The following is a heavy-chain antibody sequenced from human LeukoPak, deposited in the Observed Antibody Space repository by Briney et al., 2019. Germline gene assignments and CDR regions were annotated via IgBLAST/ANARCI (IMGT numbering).Heavy chain of an antibody. CDR2: VSGSGGST. CDR1: GFTFSSYA. V-gene: IGHV3-23*01. D-gene: IGHD3-16*01. J-gene: IGHJ4*02. Sequence: GGSLRLSCAVSGFTFSSYAMSWVRQALGKGVEWVSGVSGSGGSTYYADSVKGRFTISRDNSKNTLYLQMMSLRAEDTAIYYCAKGNAGDRSLSDNWGQGTLVTVSS. CDR3: AKGNAGDRSLSDN.